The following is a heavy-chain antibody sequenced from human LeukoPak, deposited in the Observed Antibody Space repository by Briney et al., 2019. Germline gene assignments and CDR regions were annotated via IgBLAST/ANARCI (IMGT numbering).Heavy chain of an antibody. V-gene: IGHV4-39*01. CDR2: IYYSGNT. Sequence: SETLSLTCSVRGGSISGSSDNSAWIRQPPGKGLEWIGTIYYSGNTYYNPSLKSRVTMSVDTSKNQFSLKLSSVTAADTAVYYCAREFDYWGQGTLVTVSS. J-gene: IGHJ4*02. CDR3: AREFDY. CDR1: GGSISGSSDN.